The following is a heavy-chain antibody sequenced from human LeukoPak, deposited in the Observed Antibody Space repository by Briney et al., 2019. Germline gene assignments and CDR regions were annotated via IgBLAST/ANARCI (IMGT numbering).Heavy chain of an antibody. Sequence: PSQTLSLTCTVSGGSISSGGYYWSWNRQHPGKGLEWIGYIYYSGSTYYNPSLKSRVTTSADTSKNQFSLKLSSVTAADTAVYYCARARSAAGNFDYWGQGTLVTVSS. CDR3: ARARSAAGNFDY. CDR1: GGSISSGGYY. D-gene: IGHD6-13*01. V-gene: IGHV4-31*03. CDR2: IYYSGST. J-gene: IGHJ4*02.